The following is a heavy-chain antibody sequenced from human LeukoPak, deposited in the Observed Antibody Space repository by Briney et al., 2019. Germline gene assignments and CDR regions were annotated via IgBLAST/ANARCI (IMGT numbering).Heavy chain of an antibody. V-gene: IGHV4-34*01. J-gene: IGHJ5*02. CDR2: INHSGST. CDR1: GGSFSGYY. Sequence: SETLSLTCAVYGGSFSGYYWSWIRQPPGKGLEWIGEINHSGSTNYNPSLKSRVTISVDTSKNQFSLKLSSVTAADTAVYYCARNPYDSSAPGWFDPWGQGTLVTVSS. CDR3: ARNPYDSSAPGWFDP. D-gene: IGHD3-22*01.